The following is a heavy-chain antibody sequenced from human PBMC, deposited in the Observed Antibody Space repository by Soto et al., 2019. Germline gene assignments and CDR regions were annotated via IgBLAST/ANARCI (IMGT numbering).Heavy chain of an antibody. Sequence: SETLSLTCTVSGASISGFYWSWIRKSAGKGLEWIGRIYATVTTDYNPSLKSRVMMSVDTSKKQFSLKLRSVTAADTAVYYCVRDGTKTLRDWFDPWGQGISVTVSS. V-gene: IGHV4-4*07. CDR1: GASISGFY. J-gene: IGHJ5*02. CDR2: IYATVTT. CDR3: VRDGTKTLRDWFDP. D-gene: IGHD1-1*01.